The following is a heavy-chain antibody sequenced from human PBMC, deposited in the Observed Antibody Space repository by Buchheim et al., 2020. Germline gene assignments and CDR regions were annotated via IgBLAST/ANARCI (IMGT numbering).Heavy chain of an antibody. CDR3: ARRLLGGYEYNSYYGMDV. V-gene: IGHV3-66*04. CDR1: GFTFSSYA. CDR2: IHGGGDT. J-gene: IGHJ6*02. Sequence: EVQLLESGGGLVQPGGSLRLSCAASGFTFSSYAMSWVRQAPGKGLEWVSVIHGGGDTYYADYVKGRFTISRDNSKNTLFLQMNSLRVEDTAVYYCARRLLGGYEYNSYYGMDVWGQGTT. D-gene: IGHD5-12*01.